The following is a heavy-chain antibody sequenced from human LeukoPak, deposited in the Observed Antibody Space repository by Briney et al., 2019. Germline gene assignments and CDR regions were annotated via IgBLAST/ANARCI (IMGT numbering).Heavy chain of an antibody. V-gene: IGHV4-4*07. CDR3: ARESYSSYYLFDF. D-gene: IGHD6-6*01. CDR2: IYTSGST. J-gene: IGHJ4*02. Sequence: SETLSLTCTVSGGSISSYYWSWIRQPAGKGLEWIGRIYTSGSTNYNPSLKSRVTMSVDTSKNQISLKVNSVTAADTAVYYWARESYSSYYLFDFWGQGTLVTVSS. CDR1: GGSISSYY.